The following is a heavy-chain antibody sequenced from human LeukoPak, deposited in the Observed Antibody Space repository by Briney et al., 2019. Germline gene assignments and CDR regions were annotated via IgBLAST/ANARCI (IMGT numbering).Heavy chain of an antibody. CDR1: GGSLSSGSYQ. D-gene: IGHD3-10*01. CDR2: IYTSGST. J-gene: IGHJ4*02. Sequence: TSETLSPTLTVSGGSLSSGSYQRSWIRQPPGKGPEWIWRIYTSGSTNYNPSLKSRVTISVDTSKNQFSLKLSSVTAADTAVYYCARLYGSGSSLYFDYWGQGTLVTVSS. CDR3: ARLYGSGSSLYFDY. V-gene: IGHV4-61*02.